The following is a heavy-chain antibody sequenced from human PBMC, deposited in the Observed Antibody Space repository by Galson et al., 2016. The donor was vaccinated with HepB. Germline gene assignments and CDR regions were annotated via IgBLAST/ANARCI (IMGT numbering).Heavy chain of an antibody. CDR2: INHSGNT. D-gene: IGHD1-26*01. CDR3: ARISLRVGQDY. J-gene: IGHJ4*02. CDR1: GGSLRGYY. Sequence: SETLSLTCAVYGGSLRGYYWSWIRQPPGKGLEWIGEINHSGNTNYNPSLKSRVTMAVDASKNQSSLTLRSATAADTALFFCARISLRVGQDYWGQGTLVTVSS. V-gene: IGHV4-34*01.